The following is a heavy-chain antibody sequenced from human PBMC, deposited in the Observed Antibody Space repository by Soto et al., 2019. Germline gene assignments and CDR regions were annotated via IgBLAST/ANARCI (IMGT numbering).Heavy chain of an antibody. CDR3: ARGPVYAVTTYFDY. J-gene: IGHJ4*02. V-gene: IGHV4-30-2*01. Sequence: PSETLSLTCAVSVGSISSGGYSWSWILQPPGKGLEWIGYIYHSGSTYYNPSLKSRVTISVDRSKNQFSLKLSSVTAADTAVYYCARGPVYAVTTYFDYWGQGTLVTVSS. D-gene: IGHD4-17*01. CDR2: IYHSGST. CDR1: VGSISSGGYS.